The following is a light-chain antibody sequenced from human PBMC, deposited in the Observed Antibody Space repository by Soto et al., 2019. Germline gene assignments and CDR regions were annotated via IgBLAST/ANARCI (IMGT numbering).Light chain of an antibody. V-gene: IGLV2-23*02. Sequence: QSALTQPASMSGSPGQSITISCTGTSSDVGSYYPVSWFQQHPGKAPKLIIYEVSKRPSGVSDRFSGSKSGNTASLTISGLQAEDEAEYYCCSYAGGTIFFVSGTGTKLTVL. CDR1: SSDVGSYYP. J-gene: IGLJ1*01. CDR2: EVS. CDR3: CSYAGGTIFFV.